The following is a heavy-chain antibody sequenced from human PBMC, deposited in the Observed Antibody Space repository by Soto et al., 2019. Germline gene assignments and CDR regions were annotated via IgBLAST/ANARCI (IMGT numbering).Heavy chain of an antibody. D-gene: IGHD3-22*01. V-gene: IGHV3-73*01. CDR3: ASYYYDTSAYYYGPRFDS. Sequence: PGGSLRLSCAASGFTFTGSAIHWVRQASGKGLEWVGRVRSKANTYATAYSASVKGRFTISRDDAKNTTYLQMTSLKTDDTALYYCASYYYDTSAYYYGPRFDSWGQGTLVTVSS. CDR1: GFTFTGSA. J-gene: IGHJ4*02. CDR2: VRSKANTYAT.